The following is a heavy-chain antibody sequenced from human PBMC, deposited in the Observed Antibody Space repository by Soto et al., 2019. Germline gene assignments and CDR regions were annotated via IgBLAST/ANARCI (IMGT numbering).Heavy chain of an antibody. Sequence: GGSLRLSCAASGFTFSSYAMSWVRQAPGKGLEWVSAISGSGGSTYYADSVKGRFTISRDNSKNTLYLQMNSLGAEDTAVYYCAIRMGRLGELSGMDVWGQGTTVTVSS. J-gene: IGHJ6*02. CDR1: GFTFSSYA. CDR3: AIRMGRLGELSGMDV. CDR2: ISGSGGST. D-gene: IGHD3-16*02. V-gene: IGHV3-23*01.